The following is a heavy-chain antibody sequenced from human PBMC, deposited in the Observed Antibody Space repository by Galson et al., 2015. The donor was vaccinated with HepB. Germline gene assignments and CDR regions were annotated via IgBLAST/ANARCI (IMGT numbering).Heavy chain of an antibody. CDR1: GFNFNNAW. CDR3: TTIFLVWQPDY. J-gene: IGHJ4*02. D-gene: IGHD2/OR15-2a*01. V-gene: IGHV3-15*07. Sequence: SLRLSCAASGFNFNNAWMNWVRQAPGKGLEWVGRIKSKTDGGATDYAAPVKGRFTIPRDDSKNTLYLQMNSLKIEDTAVYFCTTIFLVWQPDYWGQGTLVTVSS. CDR2: IKSKTDGGAT.